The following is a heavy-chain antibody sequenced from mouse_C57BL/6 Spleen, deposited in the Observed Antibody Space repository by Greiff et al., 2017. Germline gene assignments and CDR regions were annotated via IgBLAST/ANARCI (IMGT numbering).Heavy chain of an antibody. CDR1: GFTFSSYA. CDR3: TRYRTGTSYFDY. Sequence: EVQLVESGEGLVKPGGSLKLSCAASGFTFSSYAMSWVRQTPEKRLEWVAYISSGGDYIYYADTVKGRFPISRDNARNTLYLQMSSLKSDDTAMYYCTRYRTGTSYFDYWGQGTTLTVSS. J-gene: IGHJ2*01. CDR2: ISSGGDYI. V-gene: IGHV5-9-1*02. D-gene: IGHD4-1*01.